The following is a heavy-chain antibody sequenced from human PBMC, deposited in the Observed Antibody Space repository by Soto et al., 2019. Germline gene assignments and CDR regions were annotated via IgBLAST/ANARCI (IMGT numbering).Heavy chain of an antibody. J-gene: IGHJ4*02. CDR1: GFTFSDHA. D-gene: IGHD6-19*01. CDR2: ISYDGSNK. CDR3: ARVGISVTSEYYFDY. V-gene: IGHV3-30-3*01. Sequence: QVQLVESGGGVVQPGRSLRLSCAASGFTFSDHAMHWVRQAPGKGLEWVAVISYDGSNKYYADSVKGRFTISRDNSRNTLYLQRSSLRPQDTAVYYCARVGISVTSEYYFDYWGQGALVTVSS.